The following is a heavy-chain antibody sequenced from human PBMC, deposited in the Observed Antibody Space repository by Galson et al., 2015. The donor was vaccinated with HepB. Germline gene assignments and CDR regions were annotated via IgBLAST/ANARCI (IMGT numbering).Heavy chain of an antibody. J-gene: IGHJ5*02. Sequence: SVKVSCKASGYSFTNYGISWVRQAPGQGLEWMGWVSAYDGDTNYAQKFQGRLTMTTDTSTSTAYVELRSLRSDDTAVYYCARDLEYCGSSSCYRDVFDPWGQGTLVIVSS. CDR2: VSAYDGDT. D-gene: IGHD4-23*01. V-gene: IGHV1-18*01. CDR3: ARDLEYCGSSSCYRDVFDP. CDR1: GYSFTNYG.